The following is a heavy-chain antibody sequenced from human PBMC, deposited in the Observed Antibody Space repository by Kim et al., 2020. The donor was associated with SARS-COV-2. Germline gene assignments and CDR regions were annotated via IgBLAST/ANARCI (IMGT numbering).Heavy chain of an antibody. J-gene: IGHJ4*02. Sequence: ASVKVSCKASGYTFSDYHIHWVRQAPGQGLEWMGWINCKSGDTKYAQMFQGRVTVTRDTSISTAYMDLSGLMSDDTAVYYCATWIRVLDVRVPYWGQGTLVTVSS. D-gene: IGHD1-1*01. CDR3: ATWIRVLDVRVPY. CDR2: INCKSGDT. CDR1: GYTFSDYH. V-gene: IGHV1-2*02.